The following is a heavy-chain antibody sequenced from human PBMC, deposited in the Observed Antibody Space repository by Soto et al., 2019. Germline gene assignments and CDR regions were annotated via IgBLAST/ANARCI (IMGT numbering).Heavy chain of an antibody. D-gene: IGHD3-10*01. Sequence: SETLSLTCTVSGGSISSGGYYWSWIRQHPGKGLEWIGYIYYSGSTYYNPSFKSRVTISVDTSKNQFSLKLSSVTAADTAVYYCARVLLWFGELFPHFDYWGQGTLVTVPQ. V-gene: IGHV4-31*03. J-gene: IGHJ4*02. CDR3: ARVLLWFGELFPHFDY. CDR2: IYYSGST. CDR1: GGSISSGGYY.